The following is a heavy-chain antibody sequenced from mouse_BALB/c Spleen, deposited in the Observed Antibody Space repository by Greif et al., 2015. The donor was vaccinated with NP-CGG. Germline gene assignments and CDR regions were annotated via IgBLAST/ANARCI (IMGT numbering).Heavy chain of an antibody. D-gene: IGHD2-1*01. Sequence: EVKLMESGPSLVKPSQTLSLTCSVTGDSITSGYWNWIRKFPGNKLEYMGYISYSGSTYYNPSLKSRISITRDTSKNXYYLQLNSVTTEDTATYYCARYYYGNYVDYAMDYWGQGTSVTVSS. J-gene: IGHJ4*01. CDR1: GDSITSGY. CDR2: ISYSGST. CDR3: ARYYYGNYVDYAMDY. V-gene: IGHV3-8*02.